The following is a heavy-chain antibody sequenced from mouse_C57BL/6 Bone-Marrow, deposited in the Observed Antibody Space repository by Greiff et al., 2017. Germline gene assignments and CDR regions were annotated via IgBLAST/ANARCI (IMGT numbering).Heavy chain of an antibody. D-gene: IGHD3-1*01. CDR2: LWSGGST. V-gene: IGHV2-2*01. CDR1: AFSLTSSG. J-gene: IGHJ2*01. Sequence: VKLMESGPGLVQPSQSLSITCPVSAFSLTSSGVHWVRQSPGKGLEWLGVLWSGGSTDYNAAFISRLSISKDNSKSQVFFKMNSLQAVDTAIYNCARSWAFDYWGQGTTPTV. CDR3: ARSWAFDY.